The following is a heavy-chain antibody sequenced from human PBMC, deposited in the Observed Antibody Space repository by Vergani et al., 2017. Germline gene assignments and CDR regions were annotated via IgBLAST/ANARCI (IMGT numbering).Heavy chain of an antibody. Sequence: QVQLVQSGAEVKKPGSSVRVSCKASGGTLSSYSISWVRQAPGQGLEWMGSIIPIFGTANYAQKFQGRVTLTADESTSTAYMEVSSLRSEDTAVYYCARDETGYSGYDIVLDYWGQGTLVTVSS. V-gene: IGHV1-69*13. D-gene: IGHD5-12*01. CDR1: GGTLSSYS. CDR3: ARDETGYSGYDIVLDY. CDR2: IIPIFGTA. J-gene: IGHJ4*02.